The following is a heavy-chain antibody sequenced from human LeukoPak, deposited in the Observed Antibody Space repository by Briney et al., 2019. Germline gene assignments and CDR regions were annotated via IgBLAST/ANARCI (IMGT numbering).Heavy chain of an antibody. J-gene: IGHJ5*02. CDR2: IIPIFGTA. Sequence: SVKVSCKASGGTFSSYAISWVRQAPGQGLEWMGGIIPIFGTANYAQKFQGRVTITTDESTSTAYMELSSLRSEDTAVYYCARPPLLGYCSSTSCYNVRFDPWGQGTLVTVSS. D-gene: IGHD2-2*02. CDR1: GGTFSSYA. CDR3: ARPPLLGYCSSTSCYNVRFDP. V-gene: IGHV1-69*05.